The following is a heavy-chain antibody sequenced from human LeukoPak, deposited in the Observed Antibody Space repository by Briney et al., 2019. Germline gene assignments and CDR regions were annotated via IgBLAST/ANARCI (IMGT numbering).Heavy chain of an antibody. CDR3: AQHETYSSWFDY. V-gene: IGHV3-23*01. J-gene: IGHJ4*02. CDR1: GFTFSSYA. CDR2: ISGDGGIT. D-gene: IGHD6-6*01. Sequence: GGSLRLSCAASGFTFSSYAMSWVRQAPGKGLEWVSAISGDGGITYYADSVKGRFTVSRDNSKNTVYLQMNSLRAEDTAVYYCAQHETYSSWFDYWGQGTLVTVSS.